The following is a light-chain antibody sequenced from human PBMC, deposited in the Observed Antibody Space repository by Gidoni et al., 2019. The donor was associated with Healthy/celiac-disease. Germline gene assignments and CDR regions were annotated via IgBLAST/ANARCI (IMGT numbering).Light chain of an antibody. Sequence: EIVLTQSPGTLSLPPGESATLSCRASQRVSSSYLAWYQQKPGQAPRLLIYGASSRATGIPDRCSGSGSGTNFTRTISRLEPEDFAVYYCQQYGSSPITFGQGTRLEIK. CDR1: QRVSSSY. V-gene: IGKV3-20*01. CDR2: GAS. J-gene: IGKJ5*01. CDR3: QQYGSSPIT.